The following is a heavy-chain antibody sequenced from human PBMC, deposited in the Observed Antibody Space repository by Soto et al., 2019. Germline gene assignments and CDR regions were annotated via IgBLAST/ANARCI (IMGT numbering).Heavy chain of an antibody. CDR2: ISTSGHV. J-gene: IGHJ4*02. Sequence: ETLSLTCSVSGGSLSKYYWSWIRQPAGKGLEWIGRISTSGHVVSKVSLRSRLTMSVDMSNNHFSLKLTSVTAADTAVYYCARDNNDFWSLYPLAFDYWGQGALVTV. D-gene: IGHD3-3*01. CDR3: ARDNNDFWSLYPLAFDY. CDR1: GGSLSKYY. V-gene: IGHV4-4*07.